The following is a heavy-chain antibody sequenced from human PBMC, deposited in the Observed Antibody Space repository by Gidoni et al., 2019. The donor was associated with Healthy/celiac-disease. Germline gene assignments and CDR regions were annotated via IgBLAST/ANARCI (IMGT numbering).Heavy chain of an antibody. CDR1: GFSLSTSGVG. J-gene: IGHJ5*02. CDR3: AHSPYYDFWSGYSEYWFDP. CDR2: IYWNDDK. Sequence: QITLKESGPTLVKPTQTLTLTCTFSGFSLSTSGVGVGWIRQPPGKALEWLALIYWNDDKRYSPSLKSRLTITKDTSKNQVVLTMTNMDPVDTATYYCAHSPYYDFWSGYSEYWFDPWGQGTLVTVSS. D-gene: IGHD3-3*01. V-gene: IGHV2-5*01.